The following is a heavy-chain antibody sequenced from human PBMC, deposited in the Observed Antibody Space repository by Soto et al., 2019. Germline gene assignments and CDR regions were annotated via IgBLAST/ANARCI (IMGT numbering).Heavy chain of an antibody. CDR1: GYTLNEVA. V-gene: IGHV1-24*01. Sequence: QVQLVQSGAEVKKPGASVKVSCKVSGYTLNEVAMHWLRQAPGKGLEWLGGFDPDEAETIYAQHFQGRVTMTEDTSTDTVYMELSSLRSEDTALSFCTTYHGDYNFDHWGQGTLVTVSS. CDR3: TTYHGDYNFDH. CDR2: FDPDEAET. D-gene: IGHD4-17*01. J-gene: IGHJ5*02.